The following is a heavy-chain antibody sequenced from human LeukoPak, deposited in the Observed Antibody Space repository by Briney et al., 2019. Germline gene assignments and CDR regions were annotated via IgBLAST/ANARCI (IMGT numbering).Heavy chain of an antibody. CDR2: ISTTGNVI. Sequence: GGSLRLSCAGSGFTFSEHYMSWIRQAPGKGLEWVSYISTTGNVIEYADSVKGRFTLSRDNAKSSLLLQMNSLTADDTAIYYCARHRQRLTEGADYWGQGTLVTVSS. CDR3: ARHRQRLTEGADY. V-gene: IGHV3-11*01. J-gene: IGHJ4*01. CDR1: GFTFSEHY. D-gene: IGHD1-26*01.